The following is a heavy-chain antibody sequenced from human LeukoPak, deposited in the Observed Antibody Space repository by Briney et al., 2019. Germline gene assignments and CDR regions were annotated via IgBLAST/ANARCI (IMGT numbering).Heavy chain of an antibody. J-gene: IGHJ5*02. Sequence: GGSLRLSCAASGFTFRSYWMHWVRQAPGKGLVWFSSMNSDGSSKSYADSVKGRFTISRDNAKNTLYLQLNSLRTDEKAVYYYGREGLPPEADWFDPWGKGTMVTVSS. D-gene: IGHD2-2*01. V-gene: IGHV3-74*01. CDR3: GREGLPPEADWFDP. CDR1: GFTFRSYW. CDR2: MNSDGSSK.